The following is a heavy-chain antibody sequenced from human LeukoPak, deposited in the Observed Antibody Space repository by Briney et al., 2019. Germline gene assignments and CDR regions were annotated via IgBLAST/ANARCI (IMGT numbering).Heavy chain of an antibody. CDR2: ISAYNGNT. J-gene: IGHJ6*03. Sequence: ASVKVSCKASGYTFTSYGISWVRQAPGQGLEWMGWISAYNGNTNYAQKLQGRVTMTRDTSTSTVYMELSSLRSEDTAVYYCASTSGTYNPSYYYYYYMDVWGKGTTVTVSS. CDR1: GYTFTSYG. V-gene: IGHV1-18*01. D-gene: IGHD1-26*01. CDR3: ASTSGTYNPSYYYYYYMDV.